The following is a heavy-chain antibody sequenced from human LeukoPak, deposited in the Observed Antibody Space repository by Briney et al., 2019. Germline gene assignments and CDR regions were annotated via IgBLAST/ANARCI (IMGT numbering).Heavy chain of an antibody. CDR3: ARDGGTPDYSNTGAGDAFDT. Sequence: SETLSLTCTVSGGSISSSSYYWGWIRQPPGKGLEWIGSIYYSGSTYYNPSLKSRVTISVDTSKNQFSLKLSSVTAADTAVYYCARDGGTPDYSNTGAGDAFDTWGQGTMVTVSS. CDR1: GGSISSSSYY. D-gene: IGHD4-11*01. CDR2: IYYSGST. J-gene: IGHJ3*02. V-gene: IGHV4-39*07.